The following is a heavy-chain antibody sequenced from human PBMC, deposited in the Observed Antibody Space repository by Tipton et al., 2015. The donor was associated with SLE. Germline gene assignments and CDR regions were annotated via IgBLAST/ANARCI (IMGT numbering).Heavy chain of an antibody. CDR3: AREGGSSGWSGRWFDP. CDR1: GGSISSGDYY. CDR2: IYYSGST. J-gene: IGHJ5*02. D-gene: IGHD6-19*01. Sequence: TLSLTCTVSGGSISSGDYYWSWIRQPPGKGLEWIGYIYYSGSTYYNPSLKSRVTISVDTSKNQFSLKLSSVTAADTAVYYCAREGGSSGWSGRWFDPWGQGTLVTVSS. V-gene: IGHV4-30-4*01.